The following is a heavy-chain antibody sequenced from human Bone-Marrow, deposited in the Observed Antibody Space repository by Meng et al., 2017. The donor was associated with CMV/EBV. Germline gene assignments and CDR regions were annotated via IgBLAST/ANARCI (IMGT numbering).Heavy chain of an antibody. CDR1: GFTFSRSW. D-gene: IGHD3-16*01. Sequence: GESLKISCAASGFTFSRSWMHWARQAPGKGLVWVSRTNSAGNITHYAGSVKGRFAISRDNAKNTLYLQMNSLRVEDTAVYYCAGDRWGPEYWGQGTLVTV. CDR2: TNSAGNIT. J-gene: IGHJ4*02. V-gene: IGHV3-74*01. CDR3: AGDRWGPEY.